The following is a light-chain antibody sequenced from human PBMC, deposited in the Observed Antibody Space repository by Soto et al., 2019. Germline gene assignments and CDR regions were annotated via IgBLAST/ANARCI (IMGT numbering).Light chain of an antibody. CDR3: SSYAGSILYV. V-gene: IGLV2-8*01. J-gene: IGLJ1*01. Sequence: QSVLTQPPSASGSPGQSVTISCTGTSSYVGGYNYVSWYQQHPGKAPKLMIYEVSKRPSGVPDRFSGSKSGNTASLTVSGLQAEDEADYYCSSYAGSILYVFGTGTKVTVL. CDR2: EVS. CDR1: SSYVGGYNY.